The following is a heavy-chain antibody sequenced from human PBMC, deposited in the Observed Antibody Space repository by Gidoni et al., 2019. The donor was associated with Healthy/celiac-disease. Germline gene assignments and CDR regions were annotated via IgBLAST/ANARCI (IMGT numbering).Heavy chain of an antibody. D-gene: IGHD6-13*01. Sequence: QLQLQESGSGLVKPSQTLSLTCAVSGGSISSGGYSWSWIRQPPGKGLEWIGYIYHSGSTYYNPSLKSRVTISVDRSKNQFSLKLSSVTAADTAVYYCAREYPGIAAAGTGWFDPWGQGTLVTVSS. J-gene: IGHJ5*02. V-gene: IGHV4-30-2*01. CDR2: IYHSGST. CDR3: AREYPGIAAAGTGWFDP. CDR1: GGSISSGGYS.